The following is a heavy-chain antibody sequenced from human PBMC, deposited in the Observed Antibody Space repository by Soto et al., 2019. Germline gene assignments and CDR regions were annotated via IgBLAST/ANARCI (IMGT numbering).Heavy chain of an antibody. D-gene: IGHD3-10*01. CDR2: ISTNNGNT. CDR1: GYTFTNYG. Sequence: ASVKVSCKASGYTFTNYGITWVRQAPGQGLEWMGWISTNNGNTNYVQKFQGRVTMTTDTSTSTAYMELRSLRSDDTAVYYCARASYYYGSGSLGSFSSAPDYWGQGTLVTVSS. V-gene: IGHV1-18*01. CDR3: ARASYYYGSGSLGSFSSAPDY. J-gene: IGHJ4*02.